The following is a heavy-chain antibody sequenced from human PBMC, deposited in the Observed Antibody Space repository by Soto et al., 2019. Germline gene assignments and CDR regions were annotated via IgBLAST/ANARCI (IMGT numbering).Heavy chain of an antibody. V-gene: IGHV1-2*04. CDR3: ARGDSTDCSNGVCSFFYDHDMDV. CDR1: GYSLTYYH. Sequence: KACGYSLTYYHIHWVRQAPGQGLEWLGRINPKSGGTSTAQKFQGWVTMTTDTSISTASMELTRLTSDDTAIYYCARGDSTDCSNGVCSFFYDHDMDVWGQGTTVTVSS. J-gene: IGHJ6*02. D-gene: IGHD2-8*01. CDR2: INPKSGGT.